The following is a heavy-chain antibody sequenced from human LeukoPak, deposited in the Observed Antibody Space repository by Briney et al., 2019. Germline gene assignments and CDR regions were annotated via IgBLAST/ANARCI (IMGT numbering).Heavy chain of an antibody. J-gene: IGHJ4*02. CDR3: ARAEQATIFDY. CDR1: GFTVSSYY. V-gene: IGHV3-53*01. CDR2: IYSGGST. D-gene: IGHD5-12*01. Sequence: GGSLRLSCAASGFTVSSYYMSWVRQAPGKGLEWVSVIYSGGSTYYADSVKGRFTISRDNSKNTLYLQMNSLRAEDTAVYYCARAEQATIFDYWGQGTLVTVSS.